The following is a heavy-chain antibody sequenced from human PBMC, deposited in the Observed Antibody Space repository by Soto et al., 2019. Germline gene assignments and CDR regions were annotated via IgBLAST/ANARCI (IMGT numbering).Heavy chain of an antibody. CDR1: GFTFDDYT. Sequence: GGSLRLSCAASGFTFDDYTMHWVRQAPGKGLEWVSLISWDGGSTYYADSVKGRFTISRDNSKNSLYLQMNSLRTEDTALYCCAKEDTAMPLYYYYYGMDVWGQGTTVTVSS. V-gene: IGHV3-43*01. CDR2: ISWDGGST. D-gene: IGHD5-18*01. J-gene: IGHJ6*02. CDR3: AKEDTAMPLYYYYYGMDV.